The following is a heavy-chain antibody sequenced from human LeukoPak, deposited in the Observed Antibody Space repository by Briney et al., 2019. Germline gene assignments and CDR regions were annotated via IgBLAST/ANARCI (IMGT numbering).Heavy chain of an antibody. CDR3: ARDLVIAAAGSDY. D-gene: IGHD6-13*01. CDR2: INPSGGST. J-gene: IGHJ4*02. V-gene: IGHV1-2*02. CDR1: GYTFTSYY. Sequence: ASVKVSCKASGYTFTSYYMHWVRQAPGQGLEWMGIINPSGGSTNYAQKFQGRVTMTRDTSISTAYMELSRLRSDDTAVYYCARDLVIAAAGSDYWGQGTLVTVSS.